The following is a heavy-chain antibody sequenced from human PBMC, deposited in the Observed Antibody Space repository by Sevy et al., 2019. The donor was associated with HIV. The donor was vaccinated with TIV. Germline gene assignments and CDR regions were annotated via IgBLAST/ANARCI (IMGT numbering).Heavy chain of an antibody. D-gene: IGHD3-22*01. CDR1: GFTFSSYE. Sequence: GGSLRLSCEASGFTFSSYEMNWVRQAPGKGLEWVSYISSSGTTIKYADSVKGRFTMSRDNAKNSLYMQMNSLRAEDTALYYCARVDANYDKGFDPWGQGTLVTVSS. CDR3: ARVDANYDKGFDP. CDR2: ISSSGTTI. V-gene: IGHV3-48*03. J-gene: IGHJ5*02.